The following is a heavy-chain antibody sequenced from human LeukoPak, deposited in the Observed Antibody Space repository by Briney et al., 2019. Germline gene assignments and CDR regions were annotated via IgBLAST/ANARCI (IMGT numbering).Heavy chain of an antibody. CDR3: SREGRSFFFEY. V-gene: IGHV3-48*03. Sequence: GGSLRLFCAASGFTFSSYEMNWVRQAPGKGLEWVSYISSSGGCIYYADSVKGRFSISRDNAKNSLYLQMDSLRAEDTAVYYCSREGRSFFFEYWGQGILVTVST. CDR1: GFTFSSYE. D-gene: IGHD1-26*01. CDR2: ISSSGGCI. J-gene: IGHJ4*02.